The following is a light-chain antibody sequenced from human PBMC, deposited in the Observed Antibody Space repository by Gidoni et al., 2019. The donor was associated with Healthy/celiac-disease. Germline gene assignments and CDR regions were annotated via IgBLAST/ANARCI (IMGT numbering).Light chain of an antibody. J-gene: IGKJ5*01. CDR1: QGISSY. V-gene: IGKV1-9*01. CDR2: AAS. CDR3: QQLNSYPPAVT. Sequence: DIQFTQSPSFLSASVGDRVTITCRASQGISSYLAWYQQKPGKAPNLLIYAASTLQSGVPSRFSGSGSGKEFTLTISSLQPEDFATYYCQQLNSYPPAVTFGQGTRLEIK.